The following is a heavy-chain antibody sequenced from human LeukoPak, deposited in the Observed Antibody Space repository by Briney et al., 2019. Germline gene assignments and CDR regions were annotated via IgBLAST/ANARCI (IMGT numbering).Heavy chain of an antibody. V-gene: IGHV4-4*02. CDR1: GGSISSSNW. Sequence: PSETLSLTCAVSGGSISSSNWWSWVRQPPGKGPEWIGHISNSGSTYYSPSLSSRVTISLDTSKNQFSLKLRSVTAADTAVYYCARGGASSIPLDYWGRGTLVTVSS. J-gene: IGHJ4*02. CDR3: ARGGASSIPLDY. D-gene: IGHD1-26*01. CDR2: ISNSGST.